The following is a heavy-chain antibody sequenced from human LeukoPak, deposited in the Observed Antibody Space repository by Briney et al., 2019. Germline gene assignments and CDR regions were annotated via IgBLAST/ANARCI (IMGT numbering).Heavy chain of an antibody. J-gene: IGHJ5*02. CDR2: IIPILGIA. CDR3: ARESTTGSWFDP. Sequence: ASVKVSCKASGGTFSSYAISWVRQAPGQGLEWMGRIIPILGIANYAQKFRGRVTITADKSTSTAYMELSSLRSEDTAVYYCARESTTGSWFDPWGQGTLVTVSS. D-gene: IGHD5/OR15-5a*01. CDR1: GGTFSSYA. V-gene: IGHV1-69*04.